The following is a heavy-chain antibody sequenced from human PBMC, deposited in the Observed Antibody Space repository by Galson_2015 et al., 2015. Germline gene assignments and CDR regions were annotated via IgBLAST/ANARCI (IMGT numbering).Heavy chain of an antibody. CDR2: FDPEGGET. J-gene: IGHJ3*02. Sequence: SVKVSCKVSGYTLTELSMHWVRQAPGKGLEWMGGFDPEGGETIYAQKFQGRVTMTEDTSTDTAYMELSSLRSEDTAVYYCATDRATVLAFDIWGQGTMVTVSS. D-gene: IGHD1-1*01. CDR1: GYTLTELS. V-gene: IGHV1-24*01. CDR3: ATDRATVLAFDI.